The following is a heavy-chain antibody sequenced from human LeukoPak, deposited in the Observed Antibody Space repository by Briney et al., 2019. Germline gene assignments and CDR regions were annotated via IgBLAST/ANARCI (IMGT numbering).Heavy chain of an antibody. Sequence: EWVSGVGTVGDKYYADSVKGRFIISREDAKNSVYLQMNSLRAGDTAVYYCARGGKTAMADYWGQGTLVTVSS. J-gene: IGHJ4*02. V-gene: IGHV3-13*01. CDR3: ARGGKTAMADY. CDR2: VGTVGDK. D-gene: IGHD5-18*01.